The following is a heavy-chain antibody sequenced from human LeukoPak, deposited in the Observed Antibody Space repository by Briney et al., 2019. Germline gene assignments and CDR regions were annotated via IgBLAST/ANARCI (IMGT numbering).Heavy chain of an antibody. V-gene: IGHV1-2*02. CDR2: INPNSGVT. CDR3: ARGGGGLAY. D-gene: IGHD3-16*01. Sequence: ASVNVSCKATGYTFTGYFIHWVRQAPGQGLEWMGWINPNSGVTNYAQKFQGRVTMTRDTSISAAYMELSSLRSDDTAVYYCARGGGGLAYWGQGTLVTVSS. J-gene: IGHJ4*02. CDR1: GYTFTGYF.